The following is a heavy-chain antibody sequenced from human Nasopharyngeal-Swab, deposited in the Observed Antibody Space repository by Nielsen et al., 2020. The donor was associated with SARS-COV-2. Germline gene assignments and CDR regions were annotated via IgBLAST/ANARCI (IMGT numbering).Heavy chain of an antibody. CDR1: GGSVRSGTYY. V-gene: IGHV4-61*01. Sequence: SETLSLTCTVSGGSVRSGTYYWSWIRQPPGKGLEWIGYIYYGGSTNYNPSLKSRVTISVDTSEKQFSLNLSSVTAADTAVYYCARAAPHDWYFDLWGRGTLVTVSS. J-gene: IGHJ2*01. CDR2: IYYGGST. CDR3: ARAAPHDWYFDL. D-gene: IGHD1-14*01.